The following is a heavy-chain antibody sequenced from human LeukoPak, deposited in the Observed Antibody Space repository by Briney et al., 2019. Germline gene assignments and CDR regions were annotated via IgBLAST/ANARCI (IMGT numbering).Heavy chain of an antibody. D-gene: IGHD3-3*01. V-gene: IGHV4-38-2*02. CDR2: IYHSGST. Sequence: SETLSLTCTVSGYSISSGYYWGWIRQPPGKGLEWIGSIYHSGSTYYNPSLKSRVTISVDTSKNQFSLKLSSVTAADTAVYYCARDGPDGEWLLYYYYYMDVWGKGTTVTVS. CDR1: GYSISSGYY. CDR3: ARDGPDGEWLLYYYYYMDV. J-gene: IGHJ6*03.